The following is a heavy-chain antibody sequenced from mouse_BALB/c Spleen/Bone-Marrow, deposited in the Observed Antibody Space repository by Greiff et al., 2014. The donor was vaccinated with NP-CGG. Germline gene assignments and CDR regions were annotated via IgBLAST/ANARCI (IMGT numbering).Heavy chain of an antibody. Sequence: EVKLVESGRDLVKPGGSLKLSCAASGFTFSNYGMSWVRQTPDKRLEWVATINSGGRYAFYPDSVKGRFTISRDNAKNTLYLQMSSLNSEHTPIYYCASRSDYDYFDYGGQATTLTVSS. J-gene: IGHJ2*01. D-gene: IGHD2-4*01. V-gene: IGHV5-6*02. CDR2: INSGGRYA. CDR3: ASRSDYDYFDY. CDR1: GFTFSNYG.